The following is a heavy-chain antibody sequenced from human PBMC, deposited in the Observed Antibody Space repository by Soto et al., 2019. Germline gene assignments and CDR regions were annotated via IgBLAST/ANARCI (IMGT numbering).Heavy chain of an antibody. D-gene: IGHD2-2*01. CDR1: GNTFASHG. CDR3: ARVYPLGVAGVRVY. CDR2: ISGFNGQT. V-gene: IGHV1-18*01. Sequence: QVQLVQSGPEVKKPGASVKVSCKASGNTFASHGFSWVRQAPGQGLEWMGWISGFNGQTHYALKFQGRVTLTTDTSTSTAYMELRSLRSDGTAVYFWARVYPLGVAGVRVYCGQGTLVTVSS. J-gene: IGHJ4*02.